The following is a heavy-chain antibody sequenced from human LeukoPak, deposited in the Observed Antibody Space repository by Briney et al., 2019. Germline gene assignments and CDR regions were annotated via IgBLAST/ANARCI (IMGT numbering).Heavy chain of an antibody. CDR3: ARDDSGYDYLFGY. CDR2: ISYDGSNK. V-gene: IGHV3-30-3*01. J-gene: IGHJ4*02. Sequence: GRSLRLSCAASGFTFSSYAMHWVRQAPGKGLEWVAVISYDGSNKYYADSVKGRFTISRDNSKNTLYLQMNSLRAENTAVYYCARDDSGYDYLFGYWGQGTLVTVSS. D-gene: IGHD5-12*01. CDR1: GFTFSSYA.